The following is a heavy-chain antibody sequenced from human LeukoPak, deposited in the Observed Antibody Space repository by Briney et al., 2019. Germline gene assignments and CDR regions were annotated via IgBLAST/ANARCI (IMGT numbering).Heavy chain of an antibody. J-gene: IGHJ3*02. CDR1: GGTFSSYA. V-gene: IGHV1-69*05. Sequence: SVKVSCKASGGTFSSYAISWVRQAPGRGLEWMGGIIPIFGTANYAQKFQGRVTITTDESTSTAYMELSSLRSEDTAVYYCAREVAAAGLDAFDIWGQGTMVTVSS. CDR2: IIPIFGTA. CDR3: AREVAAAGLDAFDI. D-gene: IGHD6-13*01.